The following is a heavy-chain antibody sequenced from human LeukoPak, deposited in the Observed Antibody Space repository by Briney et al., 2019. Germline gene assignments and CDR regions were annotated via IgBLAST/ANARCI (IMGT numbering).Heavy chain of an antibody. Sequence: SETLSLTCTVSGGSISSYYWSWIRQPAGKGLEWIGRIYTSGSTNYNPSLKSRVTMSVDTSKNQFSLKLSSVTAADTAVYYCARVQFLEWLTHPYYYMDVWGKGTTVTVSS. CDR2: IYTSGST. CDR3: ARVQFLEWLTHPYYYMDV. D-gene: IGHD3-3*01. CDR1: GGSISSYY. V-gene: IGHV4-4*07. J-gene: IGHJ6*03.